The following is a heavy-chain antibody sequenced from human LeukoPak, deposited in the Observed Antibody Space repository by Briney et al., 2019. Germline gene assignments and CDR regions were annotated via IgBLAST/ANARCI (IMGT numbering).Heavy chain of an antibody. CDR3: ARDLSIAAPPYYYYGMDV. CDR1: GGSISSGDYY. D-gene: IGHD6-6*01. CDR2: IYYSGST. J-gene: IGHJ6*02. Sequence: SQTLSLTCTVSGGSISSGDYYWSWIRQPPGKGLEWIGYIYYSGSTYYNPSLKSRVTISVDTSKNQFSLKLSSVTAADTAVYYCARDLSIAAPPYYYYGMDVWGQGTTVTVSS. V-gene: IGHV4-30-4*01.